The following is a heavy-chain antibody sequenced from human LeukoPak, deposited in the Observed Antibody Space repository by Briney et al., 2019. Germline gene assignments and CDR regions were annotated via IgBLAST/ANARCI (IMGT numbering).Heavy chain of an antibody. CDR1: GGSISSSSYY. J-gene: IGHJ3*02. CDR3: ASPPYYYDSSGWGAFDI. CDR2: IYYSGST. V-gene: IGHV4-39*01. D-gene: IGHD3-22*01. Sequence: LETLSLTCTVSGGSISSSSYYWGWIRQPPGKGLEWIGSIYYSGSTYYNPSLKSRVTISVDTSKNQFSLKLSSVTAADTAVYYCASPPYYYDSSGWGAFDIWGQGTMVTVSS.